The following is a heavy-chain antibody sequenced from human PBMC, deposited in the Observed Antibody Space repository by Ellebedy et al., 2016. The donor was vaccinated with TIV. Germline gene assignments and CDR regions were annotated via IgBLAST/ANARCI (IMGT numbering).Heavy chain of an antibody. Sequence: AASVKVSCKASGYTFTSYDINWVRQATGQGLEWMGWMNPNSGNTGYAQKFQGRVTMTEDTSTDTAYMELSSLRSEDTAVYYCATDSMVRGVSILYFDYWGQGTLVTVSS. CDR2: MNPNSGNT. CDR3: ATDSMVRGVSILYFDY. CDR1: GYTFTSYD. V-gene: IGHV1-8*01. D-gene: IGHD3-10*01. J-gene: IGHJ4*02.